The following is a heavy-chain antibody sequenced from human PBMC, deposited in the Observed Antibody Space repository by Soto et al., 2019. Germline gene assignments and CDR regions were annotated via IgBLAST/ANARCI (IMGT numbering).Heavy chain of an antibody. V-gene: IGHV1-46*01. CDR2: INPSGGST. D-gene: IGHD2-15*01. CDR1: GYTFTSYY. Sequence: ASVKVSCIACGYTFTSYYMHGVRQAPGQGLEWMGIINPSGGSTSYAQKFQGRVTMTRDTSTSTVYMELSSLRSEDTAVYYCARAVGCSGGSCYRGMDVWGQGTTVTVSS. J-gene: IGHJ6*02. CDR3: ARAVGCSGGSCYRGMDV.